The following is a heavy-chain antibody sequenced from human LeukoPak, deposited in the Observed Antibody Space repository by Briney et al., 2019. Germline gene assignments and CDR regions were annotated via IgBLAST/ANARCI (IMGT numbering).Heavy chain of an antibody. D-gene: IGHD2-15*01. CDR1: GGSFSGYY. CDR2: INHSGST. CDR3: ARASIVVVVAAQRNWFDP. Sequence: SSETLSLTCAVYGGSFSGYYWSWIRQPPGKGLEWIGEINHSGSTNYNPSLKSRVTISADTSKNQFSLKLSSVTAADTAVYYCARASIVVVVAAQRNWFDPWGQGTLVTVSS. V-gene: IGHV4-34*01. J-gene: IGHJ5*02.